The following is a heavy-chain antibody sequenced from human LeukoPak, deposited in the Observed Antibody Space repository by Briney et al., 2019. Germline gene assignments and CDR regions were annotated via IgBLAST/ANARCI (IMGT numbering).Heavy chain of an antibody. V-gene: IGHV3-23*01. CDR2: ISGSGATT. Sequence: GGSLRLSCAASGFTFSSYAMSWVRQAPGKGLEWVSGISGSGATTYCPDSVKGRFTISKDNSKNALYLQMNSLRAEDTAVYYCATATTVTNAFDIWGQGTMVTVSS. CDR3: ATATTVTNAFDI. CDR1: GFTFSSYA. D-gene: IGHD4-17*01. J-gene: IGHJ3*02.